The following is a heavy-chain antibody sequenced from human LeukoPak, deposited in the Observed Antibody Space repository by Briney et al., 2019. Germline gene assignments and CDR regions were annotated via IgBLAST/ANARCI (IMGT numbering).Heavy chain of an antibody. V-gene: IGHV3-23*01. D-gene: IGHD1-14*01. J-gene: IGHJ4*02. Sequence: GGSLRLSCAASGFTFSSYAMSWVRQAPGKGLEWVSAISGSGGSTYYADSVRGRFTISRDNAKNSLYLQMNSLRAEDAAVYYCARTSSYFDYWGQGTLVTVSS. CDR2: ISGSGGST. CDR3: ARTSSYFDY. CDR1: GFTFSSYA.